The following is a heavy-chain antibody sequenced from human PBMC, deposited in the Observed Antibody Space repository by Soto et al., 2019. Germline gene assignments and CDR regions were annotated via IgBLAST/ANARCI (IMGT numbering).Heavy chain of an antibody. D-gene: IGHD2-15*01. J-gene: IGHJ4*02. CDR2: ISGSGGST. CDR1: GFTFSSYA. V-gene: IGHV3-23*01. CDR3: AKDDSDIVVVVAATGFDY. Sequence: HPGGSLRLSCAASGFTFSSYAMSWVRQAPGKGLEWVSAISGSGGSTYYADSVKGRFTISRDNPKNTLYLQMNSLRAEDTAVYYCAKDDSDIVVVVAATGFDYWGQGTLVTVSS.